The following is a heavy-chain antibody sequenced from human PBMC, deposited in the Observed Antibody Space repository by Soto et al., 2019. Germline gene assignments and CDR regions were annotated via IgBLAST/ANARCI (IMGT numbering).Heavy chain of an antibody. Sequence: QVQLQQWGAGLLKPSETLSLTCAVYGGSFSGYYWSWIRQPPGKGLEWIGEINRSGSTNYNPSLKSRVTIAVATSKNQFSLKLTSVTAADTAVYYCARPTYCSSTTCNDAFDIWGQGTMVTVSS. CDR1: GGSFSGYY. V-gene: IGHV4-34*01. J-gene: IGHJ3*02. CDR3: ARPTYCSSTTCNDAFDI. D-gene: IGHD2-2*01. CDR2: INRSGST.